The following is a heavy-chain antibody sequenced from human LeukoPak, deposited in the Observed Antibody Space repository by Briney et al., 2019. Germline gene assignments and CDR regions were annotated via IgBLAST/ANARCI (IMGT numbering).Heavy chain of an antibody. CDR1: SGSISSSSYY. J-gene: IGHJ4*02. CDR2: IYYSGST. CDR3: ARHKLGTVAGFYFDY. V-gene: IGHV4-39*01. D-gene: IGHD6-19*01. Sequence: SETLSLTCTVSSGSISSSSYYWGWIRQPPGKGLEWIGSIYYSGSTYYNPSLKSRVTISVDTSKNQFSLKLSFVTAAETAVYYCARHKLGTVAGFYFDYWGQGTLVTVSS.